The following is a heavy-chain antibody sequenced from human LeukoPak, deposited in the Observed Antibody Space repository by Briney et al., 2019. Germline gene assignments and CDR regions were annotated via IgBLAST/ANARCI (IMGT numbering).Heavy chain of an antibody. CDR1: GYTFTSYY. CDR2: INPSGGST. CDR3: ARDVKYRGWWFDP. J-gene: IGHJ5*02. V-gene: IGHV1-46*01. Sequence: ASVKVSCKASGYTFTSYYMHWVRQTPGQGLEWMGIINPSGGSTSYAQKFQGRVTMTRDTSTSTVYTELSSLRSEDTAVYYCARDVKYRGWWFDPWGQGTLVTVSS. D-gene: IGHD2-2*01.